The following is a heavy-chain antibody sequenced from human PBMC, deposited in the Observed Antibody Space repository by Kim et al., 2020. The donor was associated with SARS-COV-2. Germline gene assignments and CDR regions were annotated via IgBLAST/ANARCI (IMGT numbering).Heavy chain of an antibody. D-gene: IGHD1-26*01. CDR2: ISSGSSSI. J-gene: IGHJ4*02. Sequence: GGSLRLSCAASEFTFSFFTMNWVRQAPGKGLEWVSSISSGSSSIYYADSVKGRFTISRDNAKNSLYLQMNSLRAEDTAVYYCARDPVGGYYFDYWGQGTLVTVSS. V-gene: IGHV3-21*01. CDR1: EFTFSFFT. CDR3: ARDPVGGYYFDY.